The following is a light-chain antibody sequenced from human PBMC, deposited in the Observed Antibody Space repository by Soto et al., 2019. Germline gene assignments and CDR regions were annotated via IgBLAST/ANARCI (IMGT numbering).Light chain of an antibody. CDR1: RSDVRGCEY. Sequence: SALTQPGSVSGCPVQSVTNSCPGTRSDVRGCEYASWYQQHPRKASKLLIYDVTKRPSGVPDWLSASNSGNTASHTTAGLQAGDEADYSLSSFVGRSTRVFATAPKVTVL. CDR2: DVT. V-gene: IGLV2-11*01. J-gene: IGLJ1*01. CDR3: SSFVGRSTRV.